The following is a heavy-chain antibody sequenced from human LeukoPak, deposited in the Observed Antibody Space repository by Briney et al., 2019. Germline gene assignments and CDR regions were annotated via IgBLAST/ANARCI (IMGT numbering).Heavy chain of an antibody. D-gene: IGHD4-17*01. CDR3: ARGASGVYTVTTSWFDP. Sequence: GASVKVSCKASGYTFTGYYMHWVRRALGQGLEWMGWINPNSGGTNYAQRFQGRVTMTRDTSISTAYMELSRLRSDDTAVYYCARGASGVYTVTTSWFDPWGQGTLVTVSS. V-gene: IGHV1-2*02. CDR2: INPNSGGT. CDR1: GYTFTGYY. J-gene: IGHJ5*02.